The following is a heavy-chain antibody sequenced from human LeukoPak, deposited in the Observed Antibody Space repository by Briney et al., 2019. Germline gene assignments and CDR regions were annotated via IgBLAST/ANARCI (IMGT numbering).Heavy chain of an antibody. J-gene: IGHJ2*01. CDR3: AKDRTVGASYWYFDL. Sequence: GGSLRLSCAASGFTFSNYAMHWVRQAPGKGLEWVAVLSYDGSDKYYADSVKGRFTISRDNSKNTLFLHMNTLRAEDTAIYYCAKDRTVGASYWYFDLWGRGTLVTVSS. V-gene: IGHV3-30-3*01. CDR1: GFTFSNYA. D-gene: IGHD1-26*01. CDR2: LSYDGSDK.